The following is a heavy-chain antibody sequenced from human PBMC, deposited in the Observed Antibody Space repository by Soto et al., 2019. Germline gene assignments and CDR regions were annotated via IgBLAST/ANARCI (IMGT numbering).Heavy chain of an antibody. J-gene: IGHJ6*03. CDR2: ISAYNGNT. CDR3: ARDAPVVIIAGYNVDV. CDR1: GYTFTSYG. V-gene: IGHV1-18*01. Sequence: QVQLVQSGAEVKKPGASVKVSCKASGYTFTSYGISWVRQAPGQGLEWMGWISAYNGNTNYAQKLQGRVTMTTDTSTSTAYMELRGLRSDDTAVYYCARDAPVVIIAGYNVDVWGKGTTVTVSS. D-gene: IGHD3-3*01.